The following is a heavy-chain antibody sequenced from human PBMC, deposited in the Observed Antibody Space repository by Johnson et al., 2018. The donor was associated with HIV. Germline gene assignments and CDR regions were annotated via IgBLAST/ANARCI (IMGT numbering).Heavy chain of an antibody. V-gene: IGHV3-30*03. J-gene: IGHJ3*02. Sequence: QVQLVESGGGVVQPGRSLRLSCAASGFTFSSYGMHWVRQAPGKGLEWVANIKHDGSENYYVDSVKGRFTISRDNSKNTLYLQMNSLRAEDTAVYYCLFGGYSYGLAFDIWGQGTMVTVSS. CDR1: GFTFSSYG. CDR2: IKHDGSEN. CDR3: LFGGYSYGLAFDI. D-gene: IGHD5-18*01.